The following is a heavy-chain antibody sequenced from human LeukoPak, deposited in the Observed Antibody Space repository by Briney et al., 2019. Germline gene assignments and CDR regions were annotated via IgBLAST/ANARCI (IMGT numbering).Heavy chain of an antibody. CDR2: ISAYNGNT. J-gene: IGHJ6*03. V-gene: IGHV1-18*01. D-gene: IGHD3-9*01. CDR1: GYTFTSYG. Sequence: GASVKVSCKASGYTFTSYGISWVRQAPGQGLEWMGWISAYNGNTNYAQKLQGRVTMTTDTSTSTAYMELRSLRSDDTAVYYSARGGAHYDILTGYYARADYYYYYMDVWGKGTTVTVSS. CDR3: ARGGAHYDILTGYYARADYYYYYMDV.